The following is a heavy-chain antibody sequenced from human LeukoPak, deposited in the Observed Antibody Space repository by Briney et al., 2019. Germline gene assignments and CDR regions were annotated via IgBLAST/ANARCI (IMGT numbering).Heavy chain of an antibody. V-gene: IGHV3-21*01. J-gene: IGHJ4*02. CDR2: ISSSSSYI. D-gene: IGHD3-22*01. Sequence: GGSLRLSCAASGFTFSSYSMNWVRQAPGKGXXXXXXISSSSSYIYYADSVKGRFTISRDNAKNSLYLQMNSLRVEDTAVYYCARGYYDSSGYYPLWGQGTLVTVSS. CDR3: ARGYYDSSGYYPL. CDR1: GFTFSSYS.